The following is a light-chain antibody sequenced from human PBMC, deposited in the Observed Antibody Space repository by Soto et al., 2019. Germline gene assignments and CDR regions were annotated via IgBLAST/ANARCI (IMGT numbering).Light chain of an antibody. CDR1: QSVSSS. J-gene: IGKJ1*01. Sequence: EIVVTQSPATLSVSPGERVTLSCRASQSVSSSLAWYQQRPGQAPRLLIYDTSTRAAGISARFSGSGSGTEFSLTISSLQSEDFAVYYCQQYGSLSWTFGQGTKVDIK. CDR3: QQYGSLSWT. V-gene: IGKV3-15*01. CDR2: DTS.